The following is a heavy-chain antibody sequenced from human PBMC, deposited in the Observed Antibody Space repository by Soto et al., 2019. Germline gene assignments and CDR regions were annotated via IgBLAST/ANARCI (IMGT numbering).Heavy chain of an antibody. CDR2: IYYSGST. J-gene: IGHJ5*02. D-gene: IGHD2-15*01. CDR1: GGSISSGGYY. Sequence: SETLSLTCTVSGGSISSGGYYWSWIRQHPGKGLEWIGYIYYSGSTYYNPSLKSRVTISVDTSKNQFSLKLSSVTAADTAVYYCASVVVAVHWFDPWGQGTLVTVSS. CDR3: ASVVVAVHWFDP. V-gene: IGHV4-31*03.